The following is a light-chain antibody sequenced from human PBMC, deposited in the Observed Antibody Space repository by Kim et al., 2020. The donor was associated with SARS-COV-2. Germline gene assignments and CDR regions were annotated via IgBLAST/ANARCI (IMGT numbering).Light chain of an antibody. CDR3: CSYAGSSTFYV. CDR2: EVS. V-gene: IGLV2-23*02. CDR1: SRDVGSYNL. J-gene: IGLJ1*01. Sequence: SVTISCTGTSRDVGSYNLVSWYQQHPGKAPKLMIYEVSKRPSGVSNRFSGSKSGNTASLTISGLQAEDEADYYCCSYAGSSTFYVFGTGTKVTVL.